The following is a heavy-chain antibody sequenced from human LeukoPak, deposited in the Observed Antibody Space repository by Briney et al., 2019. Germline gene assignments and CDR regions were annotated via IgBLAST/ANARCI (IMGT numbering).Heavy chain of an antibody. CDR1: GFTFSDYY. D-gene: IGHD1-26*01. J-gene: IGHJ4*02. CDR3: ARGKPGTYSFDY. V-gene: IGHV3-72*01. Sequence: PGGSLRLSCAASGFTFSDYYMSWIRQAPGKGLEWVGRSRNKAESYTTEYAASVKGRFTISRDDSKNSLYLQMNSLKTEDTAVYYCARGKPGTYSFDYWGQGTLVTVSS. CDR2: SRNKAESYTT.